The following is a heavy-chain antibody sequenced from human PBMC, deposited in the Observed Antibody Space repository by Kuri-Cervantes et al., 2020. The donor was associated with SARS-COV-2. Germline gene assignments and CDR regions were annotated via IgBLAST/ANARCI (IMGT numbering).Heavy chain of an antibody. V-gene: IGHV3-47*02. CDR2: IGTGGDT. J-gene: IGHJ6*02. Sequence: GESLKISCAASGFAFSSYVLHWVRRAPGKGPEWVSAIGTGGDTYYADSVMGRFTISRDNSKNTLYLQMNSLRAEDTAVYYCARDYTAMVSPTFYYYYGMDVWGQGTTVTVSS. CDR1: GFAFSSYV. CDR3: ARDYTAMVSPTFYYYYGMDV. D-gene: IGHD5-18*01.